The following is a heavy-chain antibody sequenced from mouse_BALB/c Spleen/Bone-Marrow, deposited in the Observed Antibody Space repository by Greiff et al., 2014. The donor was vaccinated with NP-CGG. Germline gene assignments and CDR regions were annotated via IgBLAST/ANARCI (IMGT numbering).Heavy chain of an antibody. D-gene: IGHD1-1*01. CDR2: ISSGGSYT. CDR3: ARHITTVVADY. V-gene: IGHV5-9-3*01. Sequence: EVKLMESGGGLVKPGGSLKLSCAASGFTFSSYAMSWVRQTPEKRLEWVATISSGGSYTYYPDSVKGRFTISRDNAKNTLYLQMSRLRAEDTVMYYCARHITTVVADYWGQGTTLTVSS. J-gene: IGHJ2*01. CDR1: GFTFSSYA.